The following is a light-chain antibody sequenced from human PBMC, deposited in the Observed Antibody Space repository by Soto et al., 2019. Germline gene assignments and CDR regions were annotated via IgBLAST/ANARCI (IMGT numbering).Light chain of an antibody. CDR3: QQYNNWPLT. J-gene: IGKJ4*01. Sequence: EIVMTQSPATLSVSPGERATLSCRASQSVSSNLAWYQQKPGQAPRLLIYGASTRATCIPARFSGSGSGTEFTLTINNLQSEDFAVYYFQQYNNWPLTFGGGTKVEIK. V-gene: IGKV3-15*01. CDR1: QSVSSN. CDR2: GAS.